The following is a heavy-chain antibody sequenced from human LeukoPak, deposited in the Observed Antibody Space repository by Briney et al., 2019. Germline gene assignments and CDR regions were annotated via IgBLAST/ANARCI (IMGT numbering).Heavy chain of an antibody. Sequence: GGSLRLSCAAFGFTFRSYWMSWVRQAPGKGLEWVANIKQDESEKYYVDSVKGRFSISRDNARNLVYLQMNNLRAEDTAVYSCARDGAPFDSWGQGTLVTVSS. CDR3: ARDGAPFDS. J-gene: IGHJ4*02. CDR1: GFTFRSYW. V-gene: IGHV3-7*01. D-gene: IGHD4-17*01. CDR2: IKQDESEK.